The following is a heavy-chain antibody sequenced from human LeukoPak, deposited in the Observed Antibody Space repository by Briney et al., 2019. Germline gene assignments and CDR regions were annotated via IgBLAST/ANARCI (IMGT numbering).Heavy chain of an antibody. Sequence: ASVKVSCKASGYTFTSYYMHWVRQAPGQGLEWMGIINPSGGSTSYAQKFQGRVTITADKSTSTAYMELSSLRSEDTAVYYCTRERVSDTAMVLSGGERYYYYYYMDVWGKGTTVTVSS. CDR2: INPSGGST. D-gene: IGHD5-18*01. CDR1: GYTFTSYY. J-gene: IGHJ6*03. CDR3: TRERVSDTAMVLSGGERYYYYYYMDV. V-gene: IGHV1-46*01.